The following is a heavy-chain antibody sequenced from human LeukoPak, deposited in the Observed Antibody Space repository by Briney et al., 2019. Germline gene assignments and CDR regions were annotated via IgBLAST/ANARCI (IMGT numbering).Heavy chain of an antibody. V-gene: IGHV3-9*01. CDR1: GFTFDDYA. J-gene: IGHJ6*02. CDR3: ARYTKIHLLWFYGMDV. Sequence: GGSLRLSCAASGFTFDDYAMHWVRQAPGKGLEWVSGISWNSGSIGYADSVKGRFTISRDNAKNSLYLQMNSLRAEDTALYYCARYTKIHLLWFYGMDVWGQGTTVTVSS. CDR2: ISWNSGSI. D-gene: IGHD5-18*01.